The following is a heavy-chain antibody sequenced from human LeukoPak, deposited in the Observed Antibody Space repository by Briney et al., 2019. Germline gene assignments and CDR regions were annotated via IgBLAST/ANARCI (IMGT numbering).Heavy chain of an antibody. Sequence: SSETLSLTCTVSGGSISSGGYYWRWIRQHPGKGLEWIGYIYYSGSTYYNPSLKSRVTISVDTSKNQFSLKLSSVTAADTAVYYCARGQWLPWDAFDIWGQGTMVTVSS. CDR2: IYYSGST. CDR1: GGSISSGGYY. CDR3: ARGQWLPWDAFDI. V-gene: IGHV4-31*03. J-gene: IGHJ3*02. D-gene: IGHD6-19*01.